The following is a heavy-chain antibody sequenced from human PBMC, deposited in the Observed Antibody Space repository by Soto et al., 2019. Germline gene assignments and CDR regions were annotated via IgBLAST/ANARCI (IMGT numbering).Heavy chain of an antibody. CDR3: AREEYPGSWYFDL. J-gene: IGHJ2*01. D-gene: IGHD6-6*01. Sequence: SETLSLTCTVSGGSISSYYWSWIRQPPGKGLDWIGYIYYSGSTNYNPSLKSRVTISVDTSKNQFSLKLSSVTAADTAVYYCAREEYPGSWYFDLWGRGTLVTVSS. V-gene: IGHV4-59*01. CDR2: IYYSGST. CDR1: GGSISSYY.